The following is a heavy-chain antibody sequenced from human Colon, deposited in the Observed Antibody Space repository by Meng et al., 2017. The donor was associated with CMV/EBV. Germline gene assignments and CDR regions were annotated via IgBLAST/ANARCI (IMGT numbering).Heavy chain of an antibody. V-gene: IGHV3-7*01. CDR2: IKQDGSEK. D-gene: IGHD2-2*01. Sequence: GGSLRLSCAASGFTFSNHWMSWVRQAPGKGLEWVANIKQDGSEKYYVDSVKGRFAISRDNSENTLYLQMNSLRAEDSAVYYCAKDRRSSNSKRPFDYWGQGTLVTVSS. CDR1: GFTFSNHW. J-gene: IGHJ4*02. CDR3: AKDRRSSNSKRPFDY.